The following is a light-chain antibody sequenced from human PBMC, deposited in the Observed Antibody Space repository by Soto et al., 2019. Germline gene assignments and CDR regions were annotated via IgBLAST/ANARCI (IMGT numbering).Light chain of an antibody. Sequence: ELVLTQSPGTLSLSPGERATLSCMAIQSVSSSYLAWYQQKPGQAPRLLIYGASSRATGIPDRFSGSGSGTDFTLTISRLEPEDFAVYYCQQYGGLFTFGPGTKVDIK. V-gene: IGKV3-20*01. CDR2: GAS. CDR3: QQYGGLFT. J-gene: IGKJ3*01. CDR1: QSVSSSY.